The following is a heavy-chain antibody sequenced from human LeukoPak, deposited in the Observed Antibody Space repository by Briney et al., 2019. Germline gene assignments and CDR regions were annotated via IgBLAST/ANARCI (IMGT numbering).Heavy chain of an antibody. CDR3: ATTRGSSFDY. Sequence: PGGSLRLSCAASGFTFSSYAMHWVRQAPGKGLEWVAVISYDGSNRYYADSVKGRFTISRDNSKNTLYLQMNSLRVEDTALYYCATTRGSSFDYWGQGTLVTVSS. J-gene: IGHJ4*02. CDR1: GFTFSSYA. D-gene: IGHD1-26*01. CDR2: ISYDGSNR. V-gene: IGHV3-30*14.